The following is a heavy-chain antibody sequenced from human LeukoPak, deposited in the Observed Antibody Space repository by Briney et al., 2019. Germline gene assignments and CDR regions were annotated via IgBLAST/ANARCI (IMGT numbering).Heavy chain of an antibody. CDR3: ARGMTTVTTGAALIFGY. Sequence: ASVKVSCKASGYTFTSHYMHWVRQAPGQGLEWMGIINPSGGSTSYAQKFQGRVTMTRDTSTSTVYMELSSLRSEDTAVYYCARGMTTVTTGAALIFGYWGQGTLVTVSS. CDR1: GYTFTSHY. V-gene: IGHV1-46*01. CDR2: INPSGGST. D-gene: IGHD4-17*01. J-gene: IGHJ4*02.